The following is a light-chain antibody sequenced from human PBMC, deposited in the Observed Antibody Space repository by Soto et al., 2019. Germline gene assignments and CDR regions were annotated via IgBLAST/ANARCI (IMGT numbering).Light chain of an antibody. V-gene: IGKV1-9*01. CDR3: QHRHSYPIT. CDR1: QGIGSL. Sequence: DIQLTQSPSFLSASVGDRVTITCRASQGIGSLLAWYQQKPGQAPNLLNHTAFTLQSGVPSRFSGSGSGTEFTLTISSLQAEDFASYYCQHRHSYPITFGQGTRLEIK. CDR2: TAF. J-gene: IGKJ5*01.